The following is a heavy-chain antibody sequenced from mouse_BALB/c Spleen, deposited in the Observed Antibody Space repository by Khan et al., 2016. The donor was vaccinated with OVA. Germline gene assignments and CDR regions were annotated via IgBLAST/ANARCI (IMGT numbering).Heavy chain of an antibody. CDR2: INPRSSYT. V-gene: IGHV1-4*01. D-gene: IGHD2-14*01. CDR3: ARRTTGDGMAY. Sequence: VQLQESGAELARPGASVKMSCKASGYTFTSNTMHWVKQRPGQGLEWIGYINPRSSYTNYNQKFKDKATLTADKSSSTAYMQLSSLTSEDSAVYYCARRTTGDGMAYWGQGTSVTVSS. J-gene: IGHJ4*01. CDR1: GYTFTSNT.